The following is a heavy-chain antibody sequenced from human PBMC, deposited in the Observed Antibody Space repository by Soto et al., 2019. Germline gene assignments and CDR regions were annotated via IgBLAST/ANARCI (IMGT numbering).Heavy chain of an antibody. CDR3: ARGYCSSTSCDYYYGMDV. CDR2: IIPIFGTA. Sequence: ASVKVSCKASGGTFSSYAISWVRQAPGQGLEWMGGIIPIFGTANYAQKFQGRVTITADESTSTAYMELSSLRSEDTAVYYCARGYCSSTSCDYYYGMDVWGQGTTVTVSS. D-gene: IGHD2-2*01. J-gene: IGHJ6*02. CDR1: GGTFSSYA. V-gene: IGHV1-69*13.